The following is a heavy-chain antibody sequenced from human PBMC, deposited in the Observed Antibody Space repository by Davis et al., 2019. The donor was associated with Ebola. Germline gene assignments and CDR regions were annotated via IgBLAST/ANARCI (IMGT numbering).Heavy chain of an antibody. Sequence: GESLNISCAASGFTFSSYAMSWVRQAPGKGLEWVSSISSSSSYIYYADSVKGRFTISRDNAKNSLYLQMNSLRAEDTAVYYCARDLGFNWFDPWGQGTLVTVSS. CDR3: ARDLGFNWFDP. V-gene: IGHV3-21*01. CDR1: GFTFSSYA. J-gene: IGHJ5*02. CDR2: ISSSSSYI.